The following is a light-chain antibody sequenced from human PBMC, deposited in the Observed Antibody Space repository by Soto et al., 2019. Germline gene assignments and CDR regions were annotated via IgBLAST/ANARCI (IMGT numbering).Light chain of an antibody. CDR1: QSVSNNY. J-gene: IGKJ1*01. CDR3: QQYGSSGT. CDR2: GAS. V-gene: IGKV3-20*01. Sequence: EIVLTQSPGTLSLSPGERATLSCRASQSVSNNYLAWYQQKPGQAPRLLIYGASNRATGIPDRCSGSGSGTIFILTISRLDPEDFAVYYCQQYGSSGTFGQGTKVDNK.